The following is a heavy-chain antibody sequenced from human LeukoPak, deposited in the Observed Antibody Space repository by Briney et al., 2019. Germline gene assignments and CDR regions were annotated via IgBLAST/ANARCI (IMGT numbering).Heavy chain of an antibody. CDR3: ARLGVRGVIGSGY. D-gene: IGHD3-10*01. V-gene: IGHV3-48*03. CDR1: GFTFSSYE. J-gene: IGHJ4*02. CDR2: ISSSGSTI. Sequence: GGSLRLSCAASGFTFSSYEMNWVRQAPGKGLEWFSYISSSGSTIYYADSVKGRFTISRDNAKNSLYLQMNSLRAEDTAVYYCARLGVRGVIGSGYWGQGTLVTVSS.